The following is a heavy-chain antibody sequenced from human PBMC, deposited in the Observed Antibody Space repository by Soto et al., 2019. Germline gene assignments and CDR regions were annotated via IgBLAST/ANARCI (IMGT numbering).Heavy chain of an antibody. V-gene: IGHV3-74*01. J-gene: IGHJ4*02. CDR1: GFTFSSYW. CDR2: INSDGSST. D-gene: IGHD3-22*01. CDR3: ASPMYYYDSSGYLLAPLGY. Sequence: PGGSLRLSCAASGFTFSSYWMHWVRQAPGKGLVWVSRINSDGSSTSYADSVKGRFTISRDNAKNTLYLQMNSLRAEDTAVYYCASPMYYYDSSGYLLAPLGYWGQGTLVTVSS.